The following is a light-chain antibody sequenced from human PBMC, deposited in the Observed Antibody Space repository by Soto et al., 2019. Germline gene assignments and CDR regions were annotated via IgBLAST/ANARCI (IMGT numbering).Light chain of an antibody. Sequence: AIQMTQSPSSLSASVGDRVTITCRASQDIRNNLGWYQQKPGKAPNLLIYAASTLQIGVPSRFSGSGSGTDFTLTISSLQPEDFATYYCLQGYNFPHTFGPGTKVDIK. J-gene: IGKJ3*01. CDR1: QDIRNN. CDR2: AAS. CDR3: LQGYNFPHT. V-gene: IGKV1-6*01.